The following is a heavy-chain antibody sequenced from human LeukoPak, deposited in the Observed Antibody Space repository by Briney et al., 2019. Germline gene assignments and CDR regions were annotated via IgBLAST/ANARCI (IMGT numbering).Heavy chain of an antibody. CDR3: AKRRYDSSGHFDS. D-gene: IGHD3-22*01. CDR1: GFTVSDYS. V-gene: IGHV3-23*01. J-gene: IGHJ4*02. CDR2: ISGSGGYT. Sequence: VGSLRLSCAASGFTVSDYSISWVRQAPGKGLEWVSAISGSGGYTDYADSVKGRFTISKDNSMNTLYMRMSSLRAEDTAVYYCAKRRYDSSGHFDSWGQGTLVAVSS.